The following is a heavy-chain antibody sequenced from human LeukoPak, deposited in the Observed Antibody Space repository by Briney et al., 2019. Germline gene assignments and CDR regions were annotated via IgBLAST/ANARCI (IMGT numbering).Heavy chain of an antibody. Sequence: PSETLSLTCAVYGGSFSGYYWSWIRQPPGKGLEWIGEINHSGSTNYNPSLKSRVTISVDTSENQFSLKLSSVTAADTAVYYCARGFTVTTWAYYYYYMDVWGKGTTVTVSS. J-gene: IGHJ6*03. CDR1: GGSFSGYY. V-gene: IGHV4-34*01. D-gene: IGHD4-17*01. CDR3: ARGFTVTTWAYYYYYMDV. CDR2: INHSGST.